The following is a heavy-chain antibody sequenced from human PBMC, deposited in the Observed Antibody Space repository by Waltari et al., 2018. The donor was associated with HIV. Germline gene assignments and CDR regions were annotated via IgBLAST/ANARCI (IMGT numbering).Heavy chain of an antibody. CDR1: VDPFRRFH. V-gene: IGHV4-34*01. CDR3: ARRDDGLRFNYNGNWFDP. D-gene: IGHD1-1*01. Sequence: QVQLRQWGTRLLKPSETLSLTCAVYVDPFRRFHCTWIRQSPGKGLEWIGDINHSGVTNYNPSLKSRVAISADASKTQFSLSLSSVTAADTAVYYCARRDDGLRFNYNGNWFDPWGQGTLVTVS. J-gene: IGHJ5*02. CDR2: INHSGVT.